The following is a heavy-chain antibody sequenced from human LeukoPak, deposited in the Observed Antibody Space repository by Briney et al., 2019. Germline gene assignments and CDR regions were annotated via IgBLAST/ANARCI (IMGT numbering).Heavy chain of an antibody. CDR3: ARGTTNDAFDI. CDR1: GGSISSGGYY. Sequence: SQTLSLTCTVSGGSISSGGYYWSWIRQHPGTGLEWIGYIYYSGSTYYNPSLKSRVTISVDTSKNQFSLKLSSVTAADTAVYYCARGTTNDAFDIWGQGTMVTVSS. J-gene: IGHJ3*02. V-gene: IGHV4-31*03. CDR2: IYYSGST. D-gene: IGHD1-7*01.